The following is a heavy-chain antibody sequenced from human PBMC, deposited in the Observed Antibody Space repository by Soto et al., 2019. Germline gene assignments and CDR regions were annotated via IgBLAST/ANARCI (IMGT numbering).Heavy chain of an antibody. J-gene: IGHJ4*02. CDR2: INPSGGST. CDR1: GYTLTSCY. V-gene: IGHV1-46*03. D-gene: IGHD3-22*01. Sequence: ASVKLSCKASGYTLTSCYMRWVRQAPGQGLEWMGIINPSGGSTSYAQKFQGRVTMTRDTSTSTVYMELSSLRSEDTAVYYCARADDSSGYPDYWGQGTLVTVSS. CDR3: ARADDSSGYPDY.